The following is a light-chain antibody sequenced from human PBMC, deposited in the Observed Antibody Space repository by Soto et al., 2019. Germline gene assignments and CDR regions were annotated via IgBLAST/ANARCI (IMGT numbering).Light chain of an antibody. V-gene: IGKV1-5*03. CDR2: KAS. J-gene: IGKJ1*01. CDR1: QTISSW. CDR3: QHYNSYSEA. Sequence: DIQMTQSPSTLSGSVGDRVTITCRASQTISSWLAWYQQKPGKAPKLLIYKASALKSGVPSRFSGSGSGTEFTLTTSSLQPDDFAPYYCQHYNSYSEALGKGTKVDI.